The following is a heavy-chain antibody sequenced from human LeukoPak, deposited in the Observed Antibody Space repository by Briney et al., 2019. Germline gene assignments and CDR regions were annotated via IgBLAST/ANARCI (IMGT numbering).Heavy chain of an antibody. Sequence: GGSLRLSCAASGFTFSSYAMSWVRQAPGKGLEWVSAISGSGGSTYYADSVKGRFTISRDNSKNTLYLQMNSLRAEDTAVYYCAKDLVITMIVVVITPFNSGGQGTLVTVSS. CDR3: AKDLVITMIVVVITPFNS. D-gene: IGHD3-22*01. J-gene: IGHJ4*02. CDR1: GFTFSSYA. V-gene: IGHV3-23*01. CDR2: ISGSGGST.